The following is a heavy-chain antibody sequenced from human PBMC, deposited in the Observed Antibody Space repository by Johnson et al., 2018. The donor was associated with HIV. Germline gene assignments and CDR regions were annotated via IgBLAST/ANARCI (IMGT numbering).Heavy chain of an antibody. Sequence: VQLVESGGGLVQPGGSLKLSCAASGLTFSDSALHWVRQAPEKGLEWVGRIKSKADGGTSVYAAPVKDRFSISRDDSKNTLYLHMKSLKTEDTAVYFCTTLPPTWRAFHIWGQGTMVTVSS. V-gene: IGHV3-15*01. J-gene: IGHJ3*02. CDR1: GLTFSDSA. D-gene: IGHD4-11*01. CDR2: IKSKADGGTS. CDR3: TTLPPTWRAFHI.